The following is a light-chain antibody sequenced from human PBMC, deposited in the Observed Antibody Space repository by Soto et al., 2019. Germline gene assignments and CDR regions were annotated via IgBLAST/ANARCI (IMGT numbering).Light chain of an antibody. J-gene: IGKJ1*01. Sequence: DIQMTQSPSTLSASVGDRVTITCRASQTISSWLAWYRQKPGKAPDLLIYDASKLQSGVPASFSGSGSGTEFTLTISSLQPDDFATYYCQQYNSYSTFGQGTKVDIK. CDR1: QTISSW. CDR3: QQYNSYST. CDR2: DAS. V-gene: IGKV1-5*01.